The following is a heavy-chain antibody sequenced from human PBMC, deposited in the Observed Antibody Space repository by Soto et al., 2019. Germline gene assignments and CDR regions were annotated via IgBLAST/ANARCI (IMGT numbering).Heavy chain of an antibody. V-gene: IGHV4-59*01. CDR3: TRHAIITKLQYGMDV. CDR2: IFYRVNT. D-gene: IGHD1-20*01. J-gene: IGHJ6*02. Sequence: SETLSLTCTVSGGSISGYYWSWIRQPPGKGLEWIGYIFYRVNTLYNPSLQSRVTISVDTSKNQFFLGLTSVTAADTAVYYCTRHAIITKLQYGMDVWGQGAWVSVSS. CDR1: GGSISGYY.